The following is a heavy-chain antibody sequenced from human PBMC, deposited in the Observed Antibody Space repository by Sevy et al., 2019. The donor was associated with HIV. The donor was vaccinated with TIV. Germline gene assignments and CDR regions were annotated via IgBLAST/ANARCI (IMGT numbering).Heavy chain of an antibody. Sequence: ASVKVSCKASGYTFTSYGISWVRQAPGQGLEWMGWISAYNGNTNYAQKLQGRVTMTTDTSTSTAYMELRSLRSDDTAVYYCARERDIVATTNYYYYMDVWGKGTTVTVSS. CDR2: ISAYNGNT. J-gene: IGHJ6*03. V-gene: IGHV1-18*01. CDR3: ARERDIVATTNYYYYMDV. D-gene: IGHD5-12*01. CDR1: GYTFTSYG.